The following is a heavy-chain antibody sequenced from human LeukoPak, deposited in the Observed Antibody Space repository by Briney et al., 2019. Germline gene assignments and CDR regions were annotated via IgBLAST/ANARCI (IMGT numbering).Heavy chain of an antibody. CDR2: MNPNSGNT. CDR3: ASYPQYYYDSSGQFPGGSY. D-gene: IGHD3-22*01. V-gene: IGHV1-8*01. Sequence: GASVKVSCKASGYTFTSYDINWVRQATGQGLEWMGWMNPNSGNTGYAQKFQGRVTMTRNTSISTAYMELSSLRSEDTAVYYCASYPQYYYDSSGQFPGGSYWGQGTLVTVSS. J-gene: IGHJ4*02. CDR1: GYTFTSYD.